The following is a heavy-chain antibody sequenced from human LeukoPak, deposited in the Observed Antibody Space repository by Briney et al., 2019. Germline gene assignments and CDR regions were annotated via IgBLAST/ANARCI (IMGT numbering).Heavy chain of an antibody. CDR1: GDSITSGSYY. V-gene: IGHV4-39*01. Sequence: PSETLSLTCTVSGDSITSGSYYWAWVRQPPEKALGWIGRISYSGITYYNPPLKSRATMSVDTSKNQFSLRLSSVTAADTALSYCRGYDSSGNLVFDYWGQGALVTVSS. D-gene: IGHD3-22*01. J-gene: IGHJ4*02. CDR3: RGYDSSGNLVFDY. CDR2: ISYSGIT.